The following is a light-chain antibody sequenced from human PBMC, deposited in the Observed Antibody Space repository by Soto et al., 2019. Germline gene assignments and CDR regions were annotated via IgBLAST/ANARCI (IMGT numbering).Light chain of an antibody. CDR2: SAS. CDR1: QDINVY. CDR3: QHGYVAPYN. J-gene: IGKJ2*01. Sequence: DIQMTQSPSSVSASVGDTVTITCRASQDINVYLNWYQQKPGEVPKLPIYSASSLHSGVPSRFTGSGSETDFTLTIRSLQPEDFATYYCQHGYVAPYNFGQGTKV. V-gene: IGKV1-39*01.